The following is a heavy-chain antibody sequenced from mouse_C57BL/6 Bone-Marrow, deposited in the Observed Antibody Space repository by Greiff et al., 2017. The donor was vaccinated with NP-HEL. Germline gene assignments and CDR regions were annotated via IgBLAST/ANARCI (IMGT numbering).Heavy chain of an antibody. Sequence: VQLQQSGAELARPGASVKLSCKASGYTFTSYGISWVKQRTGQGLEWIGEIYPRSGNTYYNEKFKGKATLTADKSSSTAYMELRSLTSEDSAVYFFASCITTSVGFAYWGQGTLVTVSA. V-gene: IGHV1-81*01. CDR2: IYPRSGNT. J-gene: IGHJ3*01. CDR3: ASCITTSVGFAY. CDR1: GYTFTSYG. D-gene: IGHD1-1*01.